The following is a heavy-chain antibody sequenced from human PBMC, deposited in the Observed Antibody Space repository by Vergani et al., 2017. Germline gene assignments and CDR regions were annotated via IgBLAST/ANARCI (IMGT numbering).Heavy chain of an antibody. CDR2: INHSGST. CDR3: ARGVQRPDVVVPAAISWGFDY. Sequence: QVQLQQWGAGLLKPSETLSLTCAVYGGSFSGYYWSWIRQPPGKGLEWIGEINHSGSTNYNPSLKSRVTISVDTSKNQFSLKLSSVTAADTAVYYCARGVQRPDVVVPAAISWGFDYWAREPWSPSPQ. V-gene: IGHV4-34*01. J-gene: IGHJ4*02. CDR1: GGSFSGYY. D-gene: IGHD2-2*01.